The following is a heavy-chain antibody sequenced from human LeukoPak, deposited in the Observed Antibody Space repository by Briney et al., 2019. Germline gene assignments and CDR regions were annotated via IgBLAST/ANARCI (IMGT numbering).Heavy chain of an antibody. CDR2: IYYSGST. D-gene: IGHD1-1*01. Sequence: SETLSLTCTVSGGSISSYYWSWIRQPPGKGLEWIGYIYYSGSTNYNPSLKSRVTISVDTSKNQFSLKLSSVTAADTAVYYCSASGTTSGYYYYYYGMDAWGQGTTVTVSS. V-gene: IGHV4-59*12. CDR3: SASGTTSGYYYYYYGMDA. J-gene: IGHJ6*02. CDR1: GGSISSYY.